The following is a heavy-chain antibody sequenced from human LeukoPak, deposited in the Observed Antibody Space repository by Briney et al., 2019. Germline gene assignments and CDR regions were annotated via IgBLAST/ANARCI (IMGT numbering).Heavy chain of an antibody. D-gene: IGHD3-16*02. CDR3: ARTLYVWGSYRYLAFQGLFDY. V-gene: IGHV4-38-2*02. Sequence: SETLSLTCTVSGYSISSGYYWGWIRQPPGKGLEWIGSIYHSGSTYYNPSLKSRVTISVDTSKNQFSLKLSSVTAADTAVYYCARTLYVWGSYRYLAFQGLFDYWGQGTLVTVSS. J-gene: IGHJ4*02. CDR1: GYSISSGYY. CDR2: IYHSGST.